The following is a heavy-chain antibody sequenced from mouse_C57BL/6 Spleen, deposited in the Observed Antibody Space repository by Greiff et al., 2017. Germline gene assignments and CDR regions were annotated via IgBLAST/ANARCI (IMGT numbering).Heavy chain of an antibody. Sequence: QVQLQQSGAELVRPGTSVKMSCKASGYTFTNYWIGWAKQRPGHGLEWIGDIYPGGGYTNYNEKFKGKATLTADKSSSTAYMQFSSLTSEDSAIYYCAIYGYDESAWFAYWGQGTLVTVSA. CDR2: IYPGGGYT. D-gene: IGHD2-2*01. V-gene: IGHV1-63*01. J-gene: IGHJ3*01. CDR3: AIYGYDESAWFAY. CDR1: GYTFTNYW.